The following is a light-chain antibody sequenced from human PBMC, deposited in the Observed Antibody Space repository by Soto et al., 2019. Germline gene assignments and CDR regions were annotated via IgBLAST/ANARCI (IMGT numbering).Light chain of an antibody. J-gene: IGLJ3*02. CDR2: NTY. CDR1: SSNLGSNS. CDR3: AAWDDSLNGQV. V-gene: IGLV1-44*01. Sequence: QSVLTQPPSASGTPGQRVIISCSGSSSNLGSNSGNWYQQLPGTAPKLLIYNTYQRPLGVPDRFSGSKSGTSASLAISGLQSDDEGDYFCAAWDDSLNGQVFGGGTKLTVL.